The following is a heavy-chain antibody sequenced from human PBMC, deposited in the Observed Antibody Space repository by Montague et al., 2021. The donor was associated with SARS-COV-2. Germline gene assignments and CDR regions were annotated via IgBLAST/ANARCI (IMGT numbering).Heavy chain of an antibody. J-gene: IGHJ3*02. CDR3: ARVGRGSSWYEVAFDI. CDR1: GGPISRYS. Sequence: SETLSLTCTVSGGPISRYSWTWIRQPPGKGLEWIGYIYNSGSTNYNPSLTSRVTISVDTSKNQFSLKLSSVAAADTAVYHCARVGRGSSWYEVAFDIWGQGTMVTVSS. D-gene: IGHD6-13*01. V-gene: IGHV4-59*01. CDR2: IYNSGST.